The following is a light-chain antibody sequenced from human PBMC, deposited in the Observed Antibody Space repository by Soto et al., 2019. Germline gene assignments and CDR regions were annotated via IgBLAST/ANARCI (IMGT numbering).Light chain of an antibody. CDR3: CSYAGSYTWV. V-gene: IGLV2-11*01. CDR1: SSDVGGYTD. CDR2: DVS. Sequence: QSALAQPRSVSGSPGQSVTISCTGTSSDVGGYTDVSWYQHHPGKAPKLIIYDVSKWPSGVPDRFSGSKSGNTASLTISGLQAEDEADYYCCSYAGSYTWVFGGGTKLTVL. J-gene: IGLJ3*02.